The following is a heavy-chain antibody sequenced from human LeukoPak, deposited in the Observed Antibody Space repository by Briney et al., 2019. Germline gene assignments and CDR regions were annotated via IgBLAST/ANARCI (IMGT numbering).Heavy chain of an antibody. Sequence: SETLSLTCTVSGGSISSSSYYWGWIRQPPGKGLEWIGSIYYSGSTYYSPSLKSRVTISVDTSKNQFSLKLSSVTAADTAVYYCARDRSSQGYYDILTGYPPGFDIWGQGTMVTVSS. CDR1: GGSISSSSYY. D-gene: IGHD3-9*01. CDR3: ARDRSSQGYYDILTGYPPGFDI. CDR2: IYYSGST. J-gene: IGHJ3*02. V-gene: IGHV4-39*07.